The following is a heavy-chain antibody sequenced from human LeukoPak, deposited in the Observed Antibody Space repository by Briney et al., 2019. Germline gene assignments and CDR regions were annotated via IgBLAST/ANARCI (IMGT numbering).Heavy chain of an antibody. CDR2: INPKSGDT. Sequence: ASVKVSCKASGYTFTGYYMHWVRQAPGQGLEWMGWINPKSGDTNYAQKFQGRVTMTRDTSISTAYMELSRLRSDDTAVYYCARGYNWNPFDYWGQGTLVTVSS. J-gene: IGHJ4*02. D-gene: IGHD1-1*01. CDR3: ARGYNWNPFDY. V-gene: IGHV1-2*02. CDR1: GYTFTGYY.